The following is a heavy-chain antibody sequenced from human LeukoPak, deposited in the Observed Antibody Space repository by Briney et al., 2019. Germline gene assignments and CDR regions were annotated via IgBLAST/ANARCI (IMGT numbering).Heavy chain of an antibody. CDR3: AKGGLGNDYIDC. CDR1: GFTFSRHA. V-gene: IGHV3-23*01. Sequence: PGGSLRLSCAASGFTFSRHAMSWVRRAPGKGLEWVSAISGSGGSTYYADSAKGRFTISRDNSKNTLYLQMNSLRAEDTAVYYCAKGGLGNDYIDCWGQGTLVTVSS. CDR2: ISGSGGST. D-gene: IGHD3-16*01. J-gene: IGHJ4*02.